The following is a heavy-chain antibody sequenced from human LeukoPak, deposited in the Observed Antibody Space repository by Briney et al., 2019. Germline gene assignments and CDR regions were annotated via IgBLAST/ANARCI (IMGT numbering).Heavy chain of an antibody. CDR1: GGSISSYY. CDR2: IYYSGST. D-gene: IGHD2-15*01. J-gene: IGHJ3*02. Sequence: SETLSLTCTVSGGSISSYYWSWIRQPPEKGLEWIGYIYYSGSTNYSPSLKSRVTISVDTSKNQFSLKLSSVTAADTAVYYCARHSIIGGTEYAFDIWGQGTMVTVSS. V-gene: IGHV4-59*08. CDR3: ARHSIIGGTEYAFDI.